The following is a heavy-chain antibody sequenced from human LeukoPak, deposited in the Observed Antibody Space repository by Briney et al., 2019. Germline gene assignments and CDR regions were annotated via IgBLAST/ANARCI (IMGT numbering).Heavy chain of an antibody. CDR3: ARGPPPGSYYYYMDV. J-gene: IGHJ6*03. CDR1: GGSISPYY. CDR2: IYYSGST. V-gene: IGHV4-59*01. Sequence: SETLSLTCTVSGGSISPYYWSWIRQPPGKGLEWIGYIYYSGSTNYNPSLKSRVTISVDTSKNQFSLKLSSVTAADTAVYYCARGPPPGSYYYYMDVWGKGTTVTVSS. D-gene: IGHD2-15*01.